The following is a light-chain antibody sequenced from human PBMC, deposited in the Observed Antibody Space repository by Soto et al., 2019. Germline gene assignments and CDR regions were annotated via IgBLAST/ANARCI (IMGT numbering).Light chain of an antibody. J-gene: IGKJ2*01. Sequence: EIVMTQSPASLSVSPGDGATLSCRASQTVASNLAWYQQKPGQGPRLLIHGASTRAAGVPARFSGSGSGTDFTLTISSLHCEDFAVYYCQQYHNWPPQYTFGQGTKLQIK. V-gene: IGKV3-15*01. CDR2: GAS. CDR3: QQYHNWPPQYT. CDR1: QTVASN.